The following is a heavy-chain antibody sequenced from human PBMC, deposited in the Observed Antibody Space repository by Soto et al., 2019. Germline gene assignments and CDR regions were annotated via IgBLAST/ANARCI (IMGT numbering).Heavy chain of an antibody. V-gene: IGHV3-66*01. CDR2: IYSGGST. Sequence: GGSLRLSCAASGFTVSSNYMSWVRQAPGKGLEWVSVIYSGGSTYYADSVKGRFTISRDNSKNTLYLQMNSLRAEDTAVYYCARGPIRIPRIPSHRAYYMDVWGKGTTVTVSS. CDR3: ARGPIRIPRIPSHRAYYMDV. CDR1: GFTVSSNY. J-gene: IGHJ6*03.